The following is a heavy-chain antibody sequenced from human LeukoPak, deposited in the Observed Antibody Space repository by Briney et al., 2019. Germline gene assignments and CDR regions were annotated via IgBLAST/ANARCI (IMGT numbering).Heavy chain of an antibody. Sequence: GGSLRLSSAASGFTFSSYGMHWVRQAPGKGLEWVAVISYDGSNKYYADSVKGRFTISRDNSKNTLYLQMNSLRAEDTAVYYCAVPKRAYSSSWFDYWGQGTLVTVSS. J-gene: IGHJ4*02. CDR1: GFTFSSYG. CDR3: AVPKRAYSSSWFDY. V-gene: IGHV3-30*03. D-gene: IGHD6-13*01. CDR2: ISYDGSNK.